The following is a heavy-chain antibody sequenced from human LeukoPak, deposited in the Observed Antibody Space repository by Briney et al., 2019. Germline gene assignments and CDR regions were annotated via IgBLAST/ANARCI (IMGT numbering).Heavy chain of an antibody. V-gene: IGHV3-64D*09. CDR1: GFTFNSYS. Sequence: GGSLRLSCSASGFTFNSYSMHWVRQAPGKGLEYVSAISSNGGTTYYADSVKGRFTISRDNSKNTVYLQMSSLRPEDTAVYYFANFRGYSGCWGQGTLVTVSS. CDR2: ISSNGGTT. J-gene: IGHJ4*02. D-gene: IGHD5-12*01. CDR3: ANFRGYSGC.